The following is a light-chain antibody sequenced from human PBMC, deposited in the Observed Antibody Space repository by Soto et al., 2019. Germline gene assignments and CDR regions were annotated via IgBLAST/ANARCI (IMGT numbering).Light chain of an antibody. J-gene: IGLJ3*02. CDR2: TND. Sequence: QSVLTQPPSASGTPGQRVTISCSGSNSNIGNNTVNWYQQVPGTAPKLLMETNDQRPSGVPDRFSGSKSATSASLAISGLQSEDEADYYCAAWEDSLNGWVFGGGTKLTVL. CDR1: NSNIGNNT. CDR3: AAWEDSLNGWV. V-gene: IGLV1-44*01.